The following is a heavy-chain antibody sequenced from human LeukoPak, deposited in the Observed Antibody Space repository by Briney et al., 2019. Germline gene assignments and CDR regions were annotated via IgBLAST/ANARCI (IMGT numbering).Heavy chain of an antibody. CDR2: IIPILGIA. J-gene: IGHJ3*02. CDR3: ARDKMTTVPDAAFDI. Sequence: GASVKVSCKASGGTFSSYAISWVRQAPGQGLEWTGRIIPILGIANYAQKFQGRVTITADKSTSTAYMELSSLRSEDTAVYYCARDKMTTVPDAAFDIWGQGTMVTVSS. CDR1: GGTFSSYA. D-gene: IGHD4-17*01. V-gene: IGHV1-69*04.